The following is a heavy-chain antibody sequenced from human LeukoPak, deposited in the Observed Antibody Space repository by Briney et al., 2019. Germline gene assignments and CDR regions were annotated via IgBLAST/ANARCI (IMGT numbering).Heavy chain of an antibody. D-gene: IGHD2-21*02. J-gene: IGHJ4*02. Sequence: PGRSLRLSCAASGFTFSSYGMHWVRQAPGKGLEWVAVISYDGSNKYYADSVKGRFTISRDNPKNTLYLQMNSLRAEDTAVYYCAKARLRAGDPIDYWGQGTLVTVSS. CDR1: GFTFSSYG. CDR2: ISYDGSNK. CDR3: AKARLRAGDPIDY. V-gene: IGHV3-30*18.